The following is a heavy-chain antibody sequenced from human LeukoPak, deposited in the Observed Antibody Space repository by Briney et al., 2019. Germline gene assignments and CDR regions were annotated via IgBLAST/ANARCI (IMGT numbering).Heavy chain of an antibody. CDR3: ARAVTIFGEVTRFDP. CDR2: ISAYNGNT. J-gene: IGHJ5*02. V-gene: IGHV1-18*01. CDR1: GYTFTSYG. Sequence: ASVKVSCKASGYTFTSYGISWVRQAPGQGLEWMGWISAYNGNTNYAQKLQGRVTMTTDTSTSTAYMELRSLRSDDTAVYYCARAVTIFGEVTRFDPWGQGTLVTVSS. D-gene: IGHD3-3*01.